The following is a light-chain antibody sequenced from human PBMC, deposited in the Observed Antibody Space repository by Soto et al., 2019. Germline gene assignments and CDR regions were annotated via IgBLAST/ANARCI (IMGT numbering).Light chain of an antibody. CDR1: QSIRDW. Sequence: DVQMTQSPSTLSASVGDRVTITCRASQSIRDWLAWYQQKPGKAPKLLIYKASSLESGVPSRFSGSGSGPEFTLTISSLQPDYFATYYRHQYYRYSRTFGQGTKVEIK. J-gene: IGKJ1*01. V-gene: IGKV1-5*03. CDR3: HQYYRYSRT. CDR2: KAS.